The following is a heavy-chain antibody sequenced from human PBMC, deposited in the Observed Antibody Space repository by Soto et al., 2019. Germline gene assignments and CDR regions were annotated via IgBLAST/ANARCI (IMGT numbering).Heavy chain of an antibody. Sequence: ASVKVSCKASGYTFTNYDIDWVRQATGQGLEWVGWMTPISGDTGYAQNFQGRVTMTRDTPRSTAYLELSSLTSEDTAVYYCERNIYITGSFDHWG. CDR2: MTPISGDT. J-gene: IGHJ4*01. CDR3: ERNIYITGSFDH. CDR1: GYTFTNYD. V-gene: IGHV1-8*02. D-gene: IGHD3-10*01.